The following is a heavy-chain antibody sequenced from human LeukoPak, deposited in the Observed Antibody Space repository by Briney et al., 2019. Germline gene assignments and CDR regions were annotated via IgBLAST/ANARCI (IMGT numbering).Heavy chain of an antibody. J-gene: IGHJ4*02. CDR2: INPSGGSP. D-gene: IGHD3-22*01. V-gene: IGHV1-46*01. Sequence: ASVKVSCKASGYTFTSYYLHWVRQAPGQGLEWMGIINPSGGSPTYAQKIQGRVTMTRDTSTSAVYMELSSLTSEDTAVYYCARDLYERDSSGHYGGGFDYWGQGTLVAVSS. CDR1: GYTFTSYY. CDR3: ARDLYERDSSGHYGGGFDY.